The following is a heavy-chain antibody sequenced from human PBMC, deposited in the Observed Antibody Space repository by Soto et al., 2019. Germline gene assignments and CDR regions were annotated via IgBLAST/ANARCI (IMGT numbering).Heavy chain of an antibody. CDR2: INPNSGGT. CDR3: ARDVYSSSSFSLGY. V-gene: IGHV1-2*04. CDR1: GHTFTGYY. D-gene: IGHD6-6*01. Sequence: ASVKVSCKASGHTFTGYYMHWVRQAPGQGLEWMGWINPNSGGTNYAQKFQGWVTMTRDTSISTAYMELSRLRSDDTAVYYCARDVYSSSSFSLGYWGQGTLVTVSS. J-gene: IGHJ4*02.